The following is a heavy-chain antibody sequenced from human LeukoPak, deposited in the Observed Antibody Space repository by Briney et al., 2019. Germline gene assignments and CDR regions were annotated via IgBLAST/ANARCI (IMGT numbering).Heavy chain of an antibody. CDR2: INPNSGGT. D-gene: IGHD3-10*01. CDR3: ARVMVRGVMSRFDP. Sequence: ASVKVSCKASGYTFTSYGISWVRQAPGQGLEWMGWINPNSGGTNYAQKFQGRVTMTRDTSISTAYMELSRLRSDDTAVYYCARVMVRGVMSRFDPWGQGTLVTVSS. CDR1: GYTFTSYG. J-gene: IGHJ5*02. V-gene: IGHV1-2*02.